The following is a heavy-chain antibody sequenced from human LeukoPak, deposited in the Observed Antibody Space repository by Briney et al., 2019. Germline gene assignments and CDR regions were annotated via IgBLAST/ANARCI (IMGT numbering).Heavy chain of an antibody. J-gene: IGHJ4*02. CDR1: GGSISSSSYY. V-gene: IGHV4-39*01. CDR3: ARGRWGQWLAFDY. D-gene: IGHD6-19*01. CDR2: IYYSGST. Sequence: SETLSLTCTVFGGSISSSSYYWGWIRQPPGKGLEWIGSIYYSGSTYYNPSLKSRVTISVDTSKNQFSLKLSSVTAADTAVYYCARGRWGQWLAFDYWGQGTLVTVSS.